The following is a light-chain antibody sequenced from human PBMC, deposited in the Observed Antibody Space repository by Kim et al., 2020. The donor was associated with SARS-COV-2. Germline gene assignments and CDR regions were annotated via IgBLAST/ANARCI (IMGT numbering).Light chain of an antibody. CDR1: QSVLDRSNNQIY. CDR3: QQYYSSPFT. Sequence: DIAMTQSPDSLAVSLGERATINCKSSQSVLDRSNNQIYLAWYQQKPGQPPKLLISWASIRESGVPDRISGSGSRTDFTLTISSLQAEDVALYYCQQYYSSPFTFGQGAKLEI. V-gene: IGKV4-1*01. CDR2: WAS. J-gene: IGKJ2*01.